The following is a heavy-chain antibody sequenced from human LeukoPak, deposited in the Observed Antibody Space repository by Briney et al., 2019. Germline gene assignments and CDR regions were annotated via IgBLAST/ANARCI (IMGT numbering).Heavy chain of an antibody. J-gene: IGHJ4*02. CDR2: TYYRSKWYN. CDR3: ARVESSGWSEKGHFDY. V-gene: IGHV6-1*01. Sequence: SQTLSLTCAISGDSVSSNSAAWNWIRQSPSRGLEWLGRTYYRSKWYNDYAVSVKSRITINPDTSKNQFSLQLNSVTPEDTAVYYCARVESSGWSEKGHFDYWGQGTLVTVSS. D-gene: IGHD6-19*01. CDR1: GDSVSSNSAA.